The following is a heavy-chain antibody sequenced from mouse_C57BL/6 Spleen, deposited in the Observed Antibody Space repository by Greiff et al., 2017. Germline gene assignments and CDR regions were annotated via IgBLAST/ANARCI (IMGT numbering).Heavy chain of an antibody. Sequence: QVQLQQSGAELVKPGASVKISCKASGYAFSSYWMNWVKQRPGKGLEWIGQIYPGDGDTNYNGKFKGKATLTADKSSSTAYMQLSSLTSEDSAVYFCARWYYGSSPFDYWGQGTTLTVSS. CDR3: ARWYYGSSPFDY. CDR2: IYPGDGDT. D-gene: IGHD1-1*01. V-gene: IGHV1-80*01. J-gene: IGHJ2*01. CDR1: GYAFSSYW.